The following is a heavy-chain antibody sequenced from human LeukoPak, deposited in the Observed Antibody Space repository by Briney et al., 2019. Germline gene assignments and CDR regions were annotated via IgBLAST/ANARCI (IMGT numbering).Heavy chain of an antibody. Sequence: GGSLRLSCAASGFTFSSYAMSWVRQAPGKGLEWVSAISGSGSSTYYADSVKGRFTISRDNSKNTLYLQMNSLRAEDTAVYYCAKDQRIAVAGLGDYWGQGTLVTVSS. J-gene: IGHJ4*02. CDR3: AKDQRIAVAGLGDY. CDR1: GFTFSSYA. V-gene: IGHV3-23*01. D-gene: IGHD6-19*01. CDR2: ISGSGSST.